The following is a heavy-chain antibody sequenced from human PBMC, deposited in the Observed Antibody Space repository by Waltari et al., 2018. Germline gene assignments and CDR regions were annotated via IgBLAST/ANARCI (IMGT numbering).Heavy chain of an antibody. D-gene: IGHD3-16*01. CDR1: GGSISSGYSY. CDR2: ISHSGST. V-gene: IGHV4-30-4*08. Sequence: QVQLQESGPGLVKPSQTLSLTCTVSGGSISSGYSYWSWIHQPPGKGLEWIGYISHSGSTYYNASLKSRVTISVDMSKNQFSLKLSSVTAADTAVYYCARRGDAAMEFDYWGQGTLVTVSS. J-gene: IGHJ4*02. CDR3: ARRGDAAMEFDY.